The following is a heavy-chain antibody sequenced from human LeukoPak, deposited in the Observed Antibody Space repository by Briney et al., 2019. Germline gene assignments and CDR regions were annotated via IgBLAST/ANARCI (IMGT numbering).Heavy chain of an antibody. CDR1: GYTFTNYA. J-gene: IGHJ6*03. V-gene: IGHV1-18*01. Sequence: ASVKVSCKASGYTFTNYAMNWVRQAPGQGLEWMGWISTYNDNTNYAQKLQGRVTMTMDMSTSTVYMELSSLRSEDTAVYYCARVLWYSHAAAGTNYYYNYMDVWGKGTTVTVSS. CDR3: ARVLWYSHAAAGTNYYYNYMDV. CDR2: ISTYNDNT. D-gene: IGHD6-13*01.